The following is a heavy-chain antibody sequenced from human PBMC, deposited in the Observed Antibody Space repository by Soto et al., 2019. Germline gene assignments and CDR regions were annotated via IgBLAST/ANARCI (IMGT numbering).Heavy chain of an antibody. CDR3: ARWNVYNWYFDL. V-gene: IGHV4-59*08. J-gene: IGHJ2*01. Sequence: QVQLQESGPGLVKPSETLSLTCTVSGGSISSYYWSWIRQPPGKGLEWIGYIYYSGSTNYTPSRKSRVTISVDTSKNQFSLKLSSVTAADTAVYYCARWNVYNWYFDLWGRGTLVTVSS. CDR1: GGSISSYY. CDR2: IYYSGST. D-gene: IGHD1-1*01.